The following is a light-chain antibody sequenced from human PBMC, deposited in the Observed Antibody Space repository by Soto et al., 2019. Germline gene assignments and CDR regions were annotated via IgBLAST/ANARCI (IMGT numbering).Light chain of an antibody. CDR2: GAS. J-gene: IGKJ3*01. Sequence: EVVLTQSPGTLSLSAGERATLSCRASQSVSSSYLAWYQQKPGQAPRLLIYGASNRATGIPDRFSGSGSGTDFTLTISRLEPEDFAVYYCQQYGSSLFTFGPGTKVDIK. CDR3: QQYGSSLFT. V-gene: IGKV3-20*01. CDR1: QSVSSSY.